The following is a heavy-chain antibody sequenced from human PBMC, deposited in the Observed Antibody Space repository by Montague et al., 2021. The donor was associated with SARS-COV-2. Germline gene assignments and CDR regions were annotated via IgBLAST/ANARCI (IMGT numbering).Heavy chain of an antibody. Sequence: SETLSLTCTVSGGSITNNFYCWVWNRQPPGKGLVWNGSIYYTGNSYYNLSLKIPITISVVTSKNHFTLKLSSVTAAETAVYYCARLTRYFASSGSPSAFDFWGQGTKVTVSS. J-gene: IGHJ3*01. CDR2: IYYTGNS. V-gene: IGHV4-39*02. D-gene: IGHD3-22*01. CDR1: GGSITNNFYC. CDR3: ARLTRYFASSGSPSAFDF.